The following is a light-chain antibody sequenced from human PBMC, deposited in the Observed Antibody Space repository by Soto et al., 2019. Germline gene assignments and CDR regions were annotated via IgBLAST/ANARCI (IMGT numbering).Light chain of an antibody. CDR2: TAS. V-gene: IGKV1-39*01. Sequence: DLQMTQSPSSLSASVGDRVTITCRASQTISTYVNWYQQKPGKAPKLLISTASNLQSGVPSRFSGSGSGTDYTLTIDNLQPEDFATYFCQQSYGIPFTFGPGTKVDSK. J-gene: IGKJ3*01. CDR1: QTISTY. CDR3: QQSYGIPFT.